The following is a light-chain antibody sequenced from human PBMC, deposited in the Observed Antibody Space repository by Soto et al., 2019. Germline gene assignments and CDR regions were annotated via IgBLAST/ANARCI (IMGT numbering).Light chain of an antibody. CDR3: QQTYSTPPYT. V-gene: IGKV1-39*01. CDR2: AAS. CDR1: ESISIY. J-gene: IGKJ2*01. Sequence: DIQTTQSPSSLSASVGDRVTITCRASESISIYLNWYQQKPGKAPTLLIYAASSLQSGVPSRFSGSGSGTDFTLTISTLQPEDFATYYCQQTYSTPPYTFGQGTKLEIK.